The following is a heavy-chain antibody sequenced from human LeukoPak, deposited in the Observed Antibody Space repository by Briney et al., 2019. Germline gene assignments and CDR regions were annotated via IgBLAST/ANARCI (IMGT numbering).Heavy chain of an antibody. Sequence: PGGSLRLSCAASGFTFSGYWMSWVRHAPGKGREWVSYISSSSSTTYYADSVKGRFTISRDNAKNSLYLQMNSLRAEDTAVYYCAREQLPHLTGEYYYYYMDVWGKGTTVTVSS. CDR2: ISSSSSTT. CDR3: AREQLPHLTGEYYYYYMDV. V-gene: IGHV3-48*04. J-gene: IGHJ6*03. D-gene: IGHD6-6*01. CDR1: GFTFSGYW.